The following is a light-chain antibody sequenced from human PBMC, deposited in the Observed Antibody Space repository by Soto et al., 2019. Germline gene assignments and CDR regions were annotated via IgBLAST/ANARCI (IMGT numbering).Light chain of an antibody. CDR1: QSVSRNY. CDR3: QQYGSSPPYT. V-gene: IGKV3-20*01. CDR2: GAS. J-gene: IGKJ2*01. Sequence: EIVLTQSPGTLSLSPGERATLSCRASQSVSRNYLAWYQQKPGQPPRPLIYGASSRSTGIPDKFSGSGSGTDFTLTISRLEPEDFAVYYCQQYGSSPPYTFGQGTKLEIK.